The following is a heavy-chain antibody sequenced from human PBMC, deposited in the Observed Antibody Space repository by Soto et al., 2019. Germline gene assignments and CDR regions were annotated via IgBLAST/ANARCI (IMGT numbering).Heavy chain of an antibody. Sequence: GGSLRLSCAASGFTFSSYAMHWVRQAPGKGLEWVAVISYDGSNKYYADSVKGRFTISRDNSKNTLYLQMNSLRAEDTAVYYCAGEGTYYYDSSGSYGYWGQGTLVTVSS. D-gene: IGHD3-22*01. CDR2: ISYDGSNK. V-gene: IGHV3-30-3*01. CDR1: GFTFSSYA. J-gene: IGHJ4*02. CDR3: AGEGTYYYDSSGSYGY.